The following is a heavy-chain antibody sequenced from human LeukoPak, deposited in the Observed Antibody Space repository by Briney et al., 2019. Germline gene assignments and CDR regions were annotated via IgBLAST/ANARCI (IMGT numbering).Heavy chain of an antibody. CDR1: GYSLTSYW. CDR2: IYPGDSDT. D-gene: IGHD1-26*01. V-gene: IGHV5-51*01. Sequence: GESLKISCKGSGYSLTSYWIGWVRQMPGKGLEWMGIIYPGDSDTRYSPSFQGQVTISADKSISTAYLQWSSLKASDTAMYYCARREGEVGATNPLDYWGQGTLVTVSS. J-gene: IGHJ4*02. CDR3: ARREGEVGATNPLDY.